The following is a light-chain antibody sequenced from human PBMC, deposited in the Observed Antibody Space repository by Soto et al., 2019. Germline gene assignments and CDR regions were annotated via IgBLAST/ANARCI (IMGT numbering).Light chain of an antibody. J-gene: IGKJ5*01. CDR3: QQYNNWPAIT. CDR1: QSVNSN. V-gene: IGKV3-15*01. Sequence: EIVMTQSPATLSVSPGERVTLSCRASQSVNSNLGWYQQKPGQAPRLLIYGASTRATGIPARFSGSGSGTEFTLTISSLQSEDSAVYYCQQYNNWPAITFGQGTRLEI. CDR2: GAS.